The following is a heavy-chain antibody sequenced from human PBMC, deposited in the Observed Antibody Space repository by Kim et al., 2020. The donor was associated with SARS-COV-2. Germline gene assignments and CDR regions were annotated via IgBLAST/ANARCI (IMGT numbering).Heavy chain of an antibody. V-gene: IGHV4-34*01. Sequence: SETLSLTCAVYGGSFSGYYWSWIRQPPGKGLEWIGEINHSGSTNYNPSLKSRVTISVDTSKNQFSLKLSSVTAADTAVYYCARGKGDGYNSNFDYWGQGTLVTVSS. CDR1: GGSFSGYY. J-gene: IGHJ4*02. CDR2: INHSGST. D-gene: IGHD5-12*01. CDR3: ARGKGDGYNSNFDY.